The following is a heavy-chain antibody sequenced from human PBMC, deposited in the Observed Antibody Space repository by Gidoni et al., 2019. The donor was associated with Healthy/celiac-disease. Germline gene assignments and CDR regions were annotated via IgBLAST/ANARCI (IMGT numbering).Heavy chain of an antibody. D-gene: IGHD6-6*01. Sequence: QLQLQESGPGLVKPSETLSLTCTVSGGSISSSSYYWGWLRQPPGKGLEWIGSIYSSGSTYYNPSLKSRVTISVDTSKNQSSLKLSSVTAADTAVYYCARHGFYSSSSGAWFDPWGQGTLVTVSS. CDR3: ARHGFYSSSSGAWFDP. V-gene: IGHV4-39*01. J-gene: IGHJ5*02. CDR2: IYSSGST. CDR1: GGSISSSSYY.